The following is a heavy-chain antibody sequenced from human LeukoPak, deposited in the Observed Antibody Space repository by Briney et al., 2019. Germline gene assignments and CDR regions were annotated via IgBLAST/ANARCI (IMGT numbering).Heavy chain of an antibody. J-gene: IGHJ6*02. CDR3: ARDNVVGGWQSYYYYYGMDV. CDR2: ISAYNGNT. V-gene: IGHV1-18*01. Sequence: ASVKVSCKASGGTFSSYAISWVRQAPGQGLEWMGWISAYNGNTNYAQKLQGRVTMTTDTSTSTAYMELRSLRSDDTAVYYCARDNVVGGWQSYYYYYGMDVWGQGTTVTVSS. CDR1: GGTFSSYA. D-gene: IGHD6-19*01.